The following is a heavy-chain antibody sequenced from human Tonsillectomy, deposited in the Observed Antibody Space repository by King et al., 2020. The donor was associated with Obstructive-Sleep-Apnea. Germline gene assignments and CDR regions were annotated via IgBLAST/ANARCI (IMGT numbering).Heavy chain of an antibody. Sequence: VQLQQWGAGLLKPSETLSLTCAVYGGSFSGYYWSWIRQPPGKGLEWIGEINHSGSTNYNPALKSRVTLSVDTSKNQFSLKLRSVTAADTAVYYCARGASARYSSGWTYWGQGTLVTVSS. J-gene: IGHJ4*02. V-gene: IGHV4-34*01. D-gene: IGHD6-19*01. CDR1: GGSFSGYY. CDR3: ARGASARYSSGWTY. CDR2: INHSGST.